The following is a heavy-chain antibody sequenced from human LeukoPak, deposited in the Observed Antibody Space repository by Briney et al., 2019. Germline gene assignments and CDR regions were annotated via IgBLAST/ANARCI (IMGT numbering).Heavy chain of an antibody. CDR1: GFTFSNYA. D-gene: IGHD6-19*01. J-gene: IGHJ4*02. V-gene: IGHV3-30*02. CDR2: IRYDGSNK. CDR3: ARETYSSGYFDY. Sequence: PGGSLRLSCAASGFTFSNYAMHWVRQAPGKGLEWVAFIRYDGSNKYYADSVKGRFTISRDNSKNTLYLQMNSLRAEDTAVYYCARETYSSGYFDYWGQGTLVTVSS.